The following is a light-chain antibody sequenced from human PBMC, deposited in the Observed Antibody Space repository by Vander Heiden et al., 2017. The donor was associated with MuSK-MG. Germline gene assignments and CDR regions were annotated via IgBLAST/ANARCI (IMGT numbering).Light chain of an antibody. CDR1: TSNIGAGYD. J-gene: IGLJ1*01. CDR2: GNS. CDR3: HSSDSSLSGYV. V-gene: IGLV1-40*01. Sequence: HSALTPPASVSGAPSQRVTLPCTGSTSNIGAGYDVHWYQQLPATAPNLLIFGNSNRPSGVPDRFSGSTSCTSASLPITGLQAEDEADYYCHSSDSSLSGYVFGTGTTVTVL.